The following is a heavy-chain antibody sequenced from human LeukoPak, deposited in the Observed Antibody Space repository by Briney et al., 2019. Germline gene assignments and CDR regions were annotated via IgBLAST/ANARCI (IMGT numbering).Heavy chain of an antibody. D-gene: IGHD3-10*01. Sequence: PSETLSLTCTVSGDSISSSSHYWGWIRQPPGKGLEWIGNIYYSGSTYYNPSLKSRVTISVDTSKNQFSLRLYSVTAADTAVYYCARLSLLLWFGELRYKWFDPWGQGTLVTVSS. CDR3: ARLSLLLWFGELRYKWFDP. V-gene: IGHV4-39*01. J-gene: IGHJ5*02. CDR2: IYYSGST. CDR1: GDSISSSSHY.